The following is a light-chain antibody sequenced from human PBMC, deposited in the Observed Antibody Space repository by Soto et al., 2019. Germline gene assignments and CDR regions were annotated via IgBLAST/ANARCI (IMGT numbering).Light chain of an antibody. CDR2: SDN. CDR3: AAWDDSLNGV. CDR1: SANIGSNT. J-gene: IGLJ3*02. V-gene: IGLV1-44*01. Sequence: QSVLTQPPSVSGTPGQRVIISCSGSSANIGSNTVNWYQQLPGTAPKLLIYSDNQRPSGVPDRFSGSKSGTSASLAISGLQSEDEADYYCAAWDDSLNGVFGGGTKVTVL.